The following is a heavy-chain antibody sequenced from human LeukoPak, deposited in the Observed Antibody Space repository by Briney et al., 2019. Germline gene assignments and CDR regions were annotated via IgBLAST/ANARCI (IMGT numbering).Heavy chain of an antibody. D-gene: IGHD3-22*01. CDR2: IYYSGSA. CDR1: GGSISSSNYY. J-gene: IGHJ4*02. Sequence: PSETLSLTCTVSGGSISSSNYYWGWIRQPPGKGREWIGSIYYSGSAYYNPSLKSRVTISVDTSKNQFSLKLSSVTAADTAVYYCARGSGYYYGDFDYWGQGTLVTVSS. V-gene: IGHV4-39*01. CDR3: ARGSGYYYGDFDY.